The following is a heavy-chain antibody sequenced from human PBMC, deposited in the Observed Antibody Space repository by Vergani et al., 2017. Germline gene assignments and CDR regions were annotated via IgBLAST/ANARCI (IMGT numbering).Heavy chain of an antibody. CDR2: LNPTTGNP. Sequence: QEQLVQSGSELKKPVASVKVSCKASGYSFNNYAIHWVRQAPGQGLEWMGWLNPTTGNPTYARAFTGRFVFSLDTSISTAYLQIGSLKAEDTAVYFCARAKRGRLAVGATDSWGEGTLLTVSS. D-gene: IGHD6-19*01. V-gene: IGHV7-4-1*01. CDR3: ARAKRGRLAVGATDS. J-gene: IGHJ4*02. CDR1: GYSFNNYA.